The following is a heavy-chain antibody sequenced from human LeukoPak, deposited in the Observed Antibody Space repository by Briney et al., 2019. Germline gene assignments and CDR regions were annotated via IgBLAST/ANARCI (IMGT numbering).Heavy chain of an antibody. CDR3: ARALGATDYLYYFDC. V-gene: IGHV1-69*05. J-gene: IGHJ4*02. D-gene: IGHD1-26*01. CDR2: IIPIFGTA. CDR1: GGTFSSYA. Sequence: SVKVSCKASGGTFSSYAISWVRQAPGQGLEWMGGIIPIFGTANYAQKFQGRVTITTDESTSTAYMELSSLRSEDTAVYYCARALGATDYLYYFDCWGQGTLVTVSS.